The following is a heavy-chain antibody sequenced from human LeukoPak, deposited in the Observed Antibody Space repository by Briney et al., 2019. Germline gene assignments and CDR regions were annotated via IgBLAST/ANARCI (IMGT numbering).Heavy chain of an antibody. V-gene: IGHV3-53*01. CDR1: GFTVSSNY. CDR3: ARDNWNGPFDY. Sequence: QPGGSLRLSCAASGFTVSSNYMSWVRQAPGKGLERVSVIYSGGSTYYADSVKGRFTISRDNSKNTLYLQMNSLRAEDTAVYYCARDNWNGPFDYWGQGTLVTVSS. D-gene: IGHD1-20*01. CDR2: IYSGGST. J-gene: IGHJ4*02.